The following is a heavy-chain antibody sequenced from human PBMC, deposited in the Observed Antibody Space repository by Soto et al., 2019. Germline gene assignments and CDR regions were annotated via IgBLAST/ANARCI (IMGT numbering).Heavy chain of an antibody. CDR3: TRECGGIGTSGTGNDAFDL. CDR2: INPNTGDT. CDR1: GYTLSDYF. D-gene: IGHD6-13*01. Sequence: QVQLLQSGAEVRKPGASVRVSCEASGYTLSDYFMQWVRQAPGQGLEWMGLINPNTGDTHYAQKFQGRVTMTKDTSINTASMELNRPTSEETAVNFCTRECGGIGTSGTGNDAFDLWGPGTNVTVSS. V-gene: IGHV1-2*02. J-gene: IGHJ3*01.